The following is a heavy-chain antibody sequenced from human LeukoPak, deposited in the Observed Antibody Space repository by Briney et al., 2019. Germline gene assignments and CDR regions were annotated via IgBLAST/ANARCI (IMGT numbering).Heavy chain of an antibody. J-gene: IGHJ3*02. Sequence: PGGSLRLSCTASGFNFNSYGMHWVRQAPGRGLEWVALIWYDGSDKYYADSVKGRFTISRDNSKNRLYLQMNSLSAEDTAVYYRARDRTDRGRSGRHFDIWGQGTMVTVSS. D-gene: IGHD3-10*01. CDR3: ARDRTDRGRSGRHFDI. CDR1: GFNFNSYG. CDR2: IWYDGSDK. V-gene: IGHV3-33*01.